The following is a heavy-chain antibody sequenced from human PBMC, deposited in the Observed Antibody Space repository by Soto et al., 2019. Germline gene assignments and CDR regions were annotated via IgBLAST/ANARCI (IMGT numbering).Heavy chain of an antibody. Sequence: EVQLVESGGGLVQPGGSLRLSCAASGFTVSSNSMSWVRQAPGTGLEWVSVIYSCGSTYYADSVKGRFTISRDNSENTLYIQMNSLRAEDTAVDYCARTCSGGTCSFDYWGQGTLVTVSS. CDR3: ARTCSGGTCSFDY. V-gene: IGHV3-66*01. CDR1: GFTVSSNS. D-gene: IGHD2-15*01. CDR2: IYSCGST. J-gene: IGHJ4*02.